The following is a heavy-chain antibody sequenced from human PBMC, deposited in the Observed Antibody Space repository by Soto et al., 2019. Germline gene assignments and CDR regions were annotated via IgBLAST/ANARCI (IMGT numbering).Heavy chain of an antibody. J-gene: IGHJ4*02. CDR1: VFTFSNND. CDR2: ISYEGSEK. V-gene: IGHV3-30*18. D-gene: IGHD6-13*01. Sequence: QVHLVESGGGVVQPGRSLRLSCAASVFTFSNNDMHWVRQAPGKGLEWMGVISYEGSEKYYAGSVKGRFTIFRDNSKNTLYLQMDTLRAEDPAIYYCVKDKGAAAGFDYWVQGILVTVSS. CDR3: VKDKGAAAGFDY.